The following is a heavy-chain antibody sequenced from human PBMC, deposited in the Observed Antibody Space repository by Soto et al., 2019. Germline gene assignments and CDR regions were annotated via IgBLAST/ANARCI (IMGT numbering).Heavy chain of an antibody. CDR2: INPSGGST. J-gene: IGHJ4*02. V-gene: IGHV1-46*01. D-gene: IGHD3-22*01. CDR3: ARAPLGIIVAPDF. Sequence: ASVKVSCKASGYTFTTYYMHWVRQAPGQGLEWMGIINPSGGSTSYAQKFQGRVTMTRDTSISTTYMDLSSLTSEDTAVYYCARAPLGIIVAPDFWGQGTLVTVSS. CDR1: GYTFTTYY.